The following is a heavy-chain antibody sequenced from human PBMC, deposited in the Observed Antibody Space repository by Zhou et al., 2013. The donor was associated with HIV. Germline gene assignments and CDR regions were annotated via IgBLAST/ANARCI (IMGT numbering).Heavy chain of an antibody. CDR2: IIPYYDTK. CDR1: GGTFNT. Sequence: QVQLLQSGAEVKKPGSSVKVSCQASGGTFNTISWVRQAPGQGFEWMGGIIPYYDTKNYAQKFLGRLTLTADESRRTAYMELSGLTSEDTAVYYCARPAKWLQFSVDFWGQGPWSPSP. D-gene: IGHD5-12*01. J-gene: IGHJ4*02. V-gene: IGHV1-69*12. CDR3: ARPAKWLQFSVDF.